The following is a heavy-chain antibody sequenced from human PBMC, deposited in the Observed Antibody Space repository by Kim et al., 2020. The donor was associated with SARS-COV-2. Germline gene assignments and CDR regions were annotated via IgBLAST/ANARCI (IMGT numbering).Heavy chain of an antibody. J-gene: IGHJ6*02. CDR1: GYTLTELS. D-gene: IGHD3-9*01. V-gene: IGHV1-24*01. CDR2: FDPEDGET. CDR3: ATFTHYDNLTGYYSYYYGMDV. Sequence: ASVKVSCKVSGYTLTELSMHWVRQAPGKGLEWMGGFDPEDGETIYAQKFQGRVTMTEDTSTDTAYMELSSLRSEDTAVYYCATFTHYDNLTGYYSYYYGMDVWGQGTTVTVSS.